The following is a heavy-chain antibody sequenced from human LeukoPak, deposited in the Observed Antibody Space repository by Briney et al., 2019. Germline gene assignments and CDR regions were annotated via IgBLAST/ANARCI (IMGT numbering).Heavy chain of an antibody. J-gene: IGHJ4*02. CDR2: ISYDGSNK. D-gene: IGHD3-22*01. Sequence: GRSLRLSCAASGFTFSSYGMHWVRQAPGKGLEWVAVISYDGSNKYYADSVKGRFTISRDNSKNTLYLQMNSLRAEDTAVYYCAKSLTTGDYWGQGTLVTVSS. V-gene: IGHV3-30*18. CDR3: AKSLTTGDY. CDR1: GFTFSSYG.